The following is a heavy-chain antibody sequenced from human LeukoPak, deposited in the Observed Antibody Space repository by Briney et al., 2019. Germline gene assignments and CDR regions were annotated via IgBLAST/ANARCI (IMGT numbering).Heavy chain of an antibody. D-gene: IGHD2/OR15-2a*01. J-gene: IGHJ4*02. V-gene: IGHV4-4*07. CDR3: ARDFTSRKIGAFDY. Sequence: SETLSLTCTVSGGSISSYYWSWIRQPAGKGLEWIGRIYTSGSTNYNPSLKSRVTMSVDTSKNQFSLKLSSVTAADTAVYYCARDFTSRKIGAFDYWGPGTLVTVSS. CDR1: GGSISSYY. CDR2: IYTSGST.